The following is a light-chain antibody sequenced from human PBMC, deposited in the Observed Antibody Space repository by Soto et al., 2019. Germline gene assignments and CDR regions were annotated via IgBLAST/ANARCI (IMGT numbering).Light chain of an antibody. J-gene: IGKJ2*01. CDR2: DAS. CDR3: QQRVSTPPT. CDR1: QTISRF. Sequence: DIPMTQSPSSLSASVGDRVTITCRASQTISRFLNWYQWKPGKAPKFLIHDASNLQSGVPTRFSGSGSGTDFTLTISSLQPEEFATYYCQQRVSTPPTYGQGTKREIQ. V-gene: IGKV1-39*01.